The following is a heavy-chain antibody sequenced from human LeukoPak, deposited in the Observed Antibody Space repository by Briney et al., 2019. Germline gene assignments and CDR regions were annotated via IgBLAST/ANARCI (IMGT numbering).Heavy chain of an antibody. J-gene: IGHJ4*02. Sequence: GGSLRLSCVASGFTFSESWMTWVRQAPGKGLVWVSRINSGGSGTSYADSVEGRFTISRDNAKNTLYLQMNSLRAEDTAVYYCAGSLEPLTEYWGQGTLVTVSS. D-gene: IGHD1-1*01. CDR1: GFTFSESW. V-gene: IGHV3-74*01. CDR3: AGSLEPLTEY. CDR2: INSGGSGT.